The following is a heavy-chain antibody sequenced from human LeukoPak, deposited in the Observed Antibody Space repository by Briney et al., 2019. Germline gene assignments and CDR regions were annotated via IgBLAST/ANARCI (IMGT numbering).Heavy chain of an antibody. CDR2: ISSSGSSI. Sequence: PGGSLRLSCAASGFTFIDYYMTWIRQAPGKGLEWVSYISSSGSSIYYADSVKGRFTISRDNAKNTVYLEMSSLRAEDSAVYYCARDPHYGAGFYHYYYMDVWGEGTTVTVSS. J-gene: IGHJ6*03. CDR1: GFTFIDYY. CDR3: ARDPHYGAGFYHYYYMDV. D-gene: IGHD3-10*01. V-gene: IGHV3-11*04.